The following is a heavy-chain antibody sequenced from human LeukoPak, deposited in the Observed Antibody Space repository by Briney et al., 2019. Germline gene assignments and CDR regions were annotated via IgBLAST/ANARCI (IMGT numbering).Heavy chain of an antibody. CDR3: AKSSGSYFKPGDY. J-gene: IGHJ4*02. D-gene: IGHD1-26*01. Sequence: GGSLRLSCAASGFSFSKDWMSWVRQAPGKGLEWVANIKQDGSEKYYVDSVKGRFTISRDNAKNSLYLQMNSLRAEDTAVYYCAKSSGSYFKPGDYWGQGTLVTVSS. CDR1: GFSFSKDW. V-gene: IGHV3-7*03. CDR2: IKQDGSEK.